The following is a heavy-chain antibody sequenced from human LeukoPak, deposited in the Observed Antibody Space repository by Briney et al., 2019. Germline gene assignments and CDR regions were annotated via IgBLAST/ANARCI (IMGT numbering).Heavy chain of an antibody. CDR1: GGTFSSYA. Sequence: ASVKVSCKASGGTFSSYAISWVRQAPGQGLEWMGGIIPIFGTANYAQKFQGRVTITADESTSTAYMELSSLRSEDTAVYYCARDCSNDYGDYNYNWFDPWGQGTLVTVSS. J-gene: IGHJ5*02. V-gene: IGHV1-69*13. CDR2: IIPIFGTA. D-gene: IGHD4-17*01. CDR3: ARDCSNDYGDYNYNWFDP.